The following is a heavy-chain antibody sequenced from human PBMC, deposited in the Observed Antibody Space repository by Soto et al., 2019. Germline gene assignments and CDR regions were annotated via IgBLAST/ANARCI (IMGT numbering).Heavy chain of an antibody. CDR2: IYYTGST. J-gene: IGHJ4*02. CDR1: GCSMSSND. V-gene: IGHV4-59*01. Sequence: PSATLSLTCTVSGCSMSSNDLTWIRQSPGKGLEWIGYIYYTGSTKYNPSLQSRVTISLDTSKNQFSLRLTSVTSADTAVYYCARGGSYGDFFDYWGQGAQVTVSS. CDR3: ARGGSYGDFFDY. D-gene: IGHD4-17*01.